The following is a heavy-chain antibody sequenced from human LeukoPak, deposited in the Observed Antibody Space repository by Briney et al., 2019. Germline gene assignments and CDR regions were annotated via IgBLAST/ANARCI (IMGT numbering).Heavy chain of an antibody. V-gene: IGHV3-48*01. D-gene: IGHD1-14*01. J-gene: IGHJ4*02. CDR3: AREPNFDDHAFDY. CDR2: INSRSSSI. Sequence: GGSLRLSCAASGFTFSSYSMNWVRQAPGKGLEWVSYINSRSSSIDYAGSVKGRFTISRDNAKNSLYLQINSPRAEDTAIYYCAREPNFDDHAFDYWGQGTLVTVSS. CDR1: GFTFSSYS.